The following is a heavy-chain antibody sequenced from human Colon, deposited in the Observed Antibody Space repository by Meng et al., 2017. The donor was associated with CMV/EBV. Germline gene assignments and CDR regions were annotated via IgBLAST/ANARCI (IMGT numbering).Heavy chain of an antibody. D-gene: IGHD1-26*01. V-gene: IGHV1-18*01. CDR1: GYTFTNYG. CDR3: VRESQSGSYIYLQH. J-gene: IGHJ1*01. CDR2: ISAYTGDT. Sequence: VPLGQSGPEVKKPGASVKVSCKASGYTFTNYGISWVRQAPGQGLEWMGWISAYTGDTYYAQKFQGRVTMTTDTSTSTAYMELRSLRSDDTAVYYCVRESQSGSYIYLQHWGQGTLVTVSS.